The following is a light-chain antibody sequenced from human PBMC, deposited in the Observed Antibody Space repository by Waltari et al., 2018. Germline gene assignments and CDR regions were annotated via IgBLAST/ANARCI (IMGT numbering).Light chain of an antibody. CDR2: GNS. J-gene: IGLJ3*02. CDR3: QSYDSSLSGSEV. CDR1: RSNIGAGSE. Sequence: QSVLTQPPSVSGAPGQRVPIACTGSRSNIGAGSEVHWDQQLPGTSPTLPIYGNSNRPSGVPDRFSGSKSGTSASLAITGLQAEDEADYYCQSYDSSLSGSEVFGGGTKLTVL. V-gene: IGLV1-40*01.